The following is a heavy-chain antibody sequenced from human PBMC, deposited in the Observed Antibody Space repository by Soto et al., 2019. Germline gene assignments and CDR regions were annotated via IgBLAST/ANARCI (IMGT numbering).Heavy chain of an antibody. Sequence: ASVNVSCKFSGYTLTEFSMHWVRQAPGKGLEWMGCFDPEDGETIYAQKFQGRVTMTEDTSTDTAYMELSSLRSEDTAVYYCATRPNYYGSGVYYFDYWGQGTLVTVSS. CDR1: GYTLTEFS. V-gene: IGHV1-24*01. J-gene: IGHJ4*02. D-gene: IGHD3-10*01. CDR3: ATRPNYYGSGVYYFDY. CDR2: FDPEDGET.